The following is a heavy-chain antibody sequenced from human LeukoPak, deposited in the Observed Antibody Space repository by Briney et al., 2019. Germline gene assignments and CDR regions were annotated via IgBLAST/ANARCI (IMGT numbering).Heavy chain of an antibody. D-gene: IGHD3-22*01. V-gene: IGHV1-2*02. J-gene: IGHJ5*02. CDR3: ARVYDSSMVWFDP. CDR1: GYTFTSYG. CDR2: INPNSGGT. Sequence: ASVKVSCKASGYTFTSYGISWVRQAPGQGLEWMGWINPNSGGTNYAQKFQGRVTMTRDTSISTAYMELSRLRSDDTAVYYCARVYDSSMVWFDPWGQGTLVTVSS.